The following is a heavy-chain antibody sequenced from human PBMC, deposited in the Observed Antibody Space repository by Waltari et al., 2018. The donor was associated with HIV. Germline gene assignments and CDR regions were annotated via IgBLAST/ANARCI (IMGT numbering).Heavy chain of an antibody. CDR1: GFTFSSYA. J-gene: IGHJ4*02. V-gene: IGHV3-30-3*01. Sequence: QVQLVESGGGVVQPGRSLRLSCAASGFTFSSYAMHWVRQAPGKGLEWVAVISYDGSNKYYADSVKGRFTISRDNSKNTLYLQMNSLRAEDTAVYYCARDRSSGAFDYWGQGTLVTVSS. CDR2: ISYDGSNK. D-gene: IGHD6-25*01. CDR3: ARDRSSGAFDY.